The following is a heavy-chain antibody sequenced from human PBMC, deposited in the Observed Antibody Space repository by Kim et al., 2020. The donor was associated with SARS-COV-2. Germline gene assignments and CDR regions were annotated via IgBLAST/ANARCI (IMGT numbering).Heavy chain of an antibody. Sequence: YAGSVKGRFTIARASAKNTLYLQMNSLRAEDTAVYYCARGDYYGSGTQAYWGQGTLVTVSS. J-gene: IGHJ4*02. D-gene: IGHD3-10*01. CDR3: ARGDYYGSGTQAY. V-gene: IGHV3-74*01.